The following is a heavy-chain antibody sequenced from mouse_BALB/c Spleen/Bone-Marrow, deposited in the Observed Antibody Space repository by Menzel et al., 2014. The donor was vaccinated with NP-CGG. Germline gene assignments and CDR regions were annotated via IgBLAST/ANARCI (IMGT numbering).Heavy chain of an antibody. J-gene: IGHJ2*01. CDR1: GYAFTDYL. CDR3: ARYDGYFDY. Sequence: VQLQQSGAELVGPGTSVKVSCKASGYAFTDYLMEWLKQRPGQGLEWIGVINPGSGSTNYNEKFKDKATLTADKSSSTAYMQLSSLTSDDSAAYFCARYDGYFDYWGQGTILTVSS. D-gene: IGHD2-3*01. CDR2: INPGSGST. V-gene: IGHV1-54*01.